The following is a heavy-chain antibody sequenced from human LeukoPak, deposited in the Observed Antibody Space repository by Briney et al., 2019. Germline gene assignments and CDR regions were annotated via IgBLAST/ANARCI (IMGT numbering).Heavy chain of an antibody. CDR3: ARTTGGTYWNGAFDL. CDR2: SPDTGNT. Sequence: SPDTGNTNYAQNLRGRVTVTTDTSTNTAYMEVDSLTSNDTAVYYCARTTGGTYWNGAFDLWGQGTVVTVSS. J-gene: IGHJ3*01. V-gene: IGHV1-18*01. D-gene: IGHD1-1*01.